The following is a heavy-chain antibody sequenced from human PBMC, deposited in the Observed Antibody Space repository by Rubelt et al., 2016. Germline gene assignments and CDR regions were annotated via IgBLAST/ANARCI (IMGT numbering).Heavy chain of an antibody. CDR2: IYYSGST. Sequence: QLQLQESGPGLVKPSETLSLTCTVSGGSISSYYWSWIRQPPGKGLEWIGYIYYSGSTNYNPSLKSRVTISVDTAKNQVSLKLSSVTAADTAVYSCARLRQWLEGPVVGYWGQGTLVTVSS. J-gene: IGHJ4*02. V-gene: IGHV4-59*12. CDR1: GGSISSYY. D-gene: IGHD6-19*01. CDR3: ARLRQWLEGPVVGY.